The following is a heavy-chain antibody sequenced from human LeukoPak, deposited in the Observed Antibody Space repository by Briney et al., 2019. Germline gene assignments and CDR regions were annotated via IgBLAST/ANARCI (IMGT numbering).Heavy chain of an antibody. CDR3: VRDRELNY. D-gene: IGHD3-10*01. CDR1: GGSISIYY. CDR2: IYNSGST. J-gene: IGHJ4*02. V-gene: IGHV4-59*01. Sequence: PSETLSLTCTVSGGSISIYYWSWIRQPPGKGLEWNGYIYNSGSTNYNPSLKSRVTISVDTSKNQFSLNLGSVTAADTAVYYCVRDRELNYWGQGTLVTVSS.